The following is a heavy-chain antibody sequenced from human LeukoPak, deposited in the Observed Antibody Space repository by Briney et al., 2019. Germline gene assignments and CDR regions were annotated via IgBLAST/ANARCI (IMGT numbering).Heavy chain of an antibody. V-gene: IGHV4-31*03. CDR2: IYYSGST. CDR1: GGSISSGGYY. D-gene: IGHD5-12*01. Sequence: SQTLSLTCTVSGGSISSGGYYWSWIRQHPGNGLEWIGYIYYSGSTYYNSSLKSRVIISVDTSENQFSLKLSSVTAADTAVYYCARGSWQGYHFDYWGQGTLVTVSS. J-gene: IGHJ4*02. CDR3: ARGSWQGYHFDY.